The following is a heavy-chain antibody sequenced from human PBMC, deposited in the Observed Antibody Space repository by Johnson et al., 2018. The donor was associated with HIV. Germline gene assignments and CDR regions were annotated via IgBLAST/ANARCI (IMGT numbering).Heavy chain of an antibody. Sequence: VQLVESGGGVVRPGGSQRLSCEASEITFHDQGMKWVRQTPGKGLEWVSGLIWNDGRTGCTDSVKGRFTISRDNVMNSLHVQMNSLRVEDTPVSSCASGGPLSGSDECCFDVWGQGTMVTVSS. CDR1: EITFHDQG. CDR2: LIWNDGRT. J-gene: IGHJ3*01. D-gene: IGHD1-26*01. CDR3: ASGGPLSGSDECCFDV. V-gene: IGHV3-20*04.